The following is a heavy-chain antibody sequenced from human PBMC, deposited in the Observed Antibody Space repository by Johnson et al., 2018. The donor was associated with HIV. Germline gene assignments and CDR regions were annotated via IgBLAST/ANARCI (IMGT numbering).Heavy chain of an antibody. Sequence: MLLVESGGGVVQPGGSLRLSCAASGFTFDDYGMSWVRQAPGKGLEWVSGINWNGGSTGYADSVKGRFTISRDNAKNSLYLQMNSLRAEDTAVYYCARSPRAAEGAFDIWGQGTMVTVSS. J-gene: IGHJ3*02. V-gene: IGHV3-20*04. CDR1: GFTFDDYG. CDR3: ARSPRAAEGAFDI. CDR2: INWNGGST. D-gene: IGHD6-13*01.